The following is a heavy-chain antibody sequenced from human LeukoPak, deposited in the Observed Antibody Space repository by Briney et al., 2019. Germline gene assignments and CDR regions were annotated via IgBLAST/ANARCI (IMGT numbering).Heavy chain of an antibody. CDR3: ARETIVVVIPNNYYFDY. CDR1: GGSISSYY. Sequence: PSETLSLTCTVSGGSISSYYWSWIRQPAGKGLEWIGRIYTSGSTNYNPSLKSRVTMSVDTSKNQFSLKLSSVTAADTAVYYCARETIVVVIPNNYYFDYWGQGTLVTVSS. CDR2: IYTSGST. D-gene: IGHD3-22*01. J-gene: IGHJ4*02. V-gene: IGHV4-4*07.